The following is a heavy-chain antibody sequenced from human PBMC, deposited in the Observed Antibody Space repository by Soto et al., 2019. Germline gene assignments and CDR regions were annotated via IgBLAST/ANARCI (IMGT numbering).Heavy chain of an antibody. J-gene: IGHJ5*02. CDR2: ISGSGGST. D-gene: IGHD1-20*01. CDR3: AKPRYNWNDGWSDP. Sequence: DVQLLESGGGLVQPGGSLRLSCAASGFTFSTHGMSWVRQAPGKGLEWVSSISGSGGSTYYADSVKGRFTISRDISKNTLYLQMNSLRAEDTAVYYCAKPRYNWNDGWSDPWGQGTLVTVSS. CDR1: GFTFSTHG. V-gene: IGHV3-23*01.